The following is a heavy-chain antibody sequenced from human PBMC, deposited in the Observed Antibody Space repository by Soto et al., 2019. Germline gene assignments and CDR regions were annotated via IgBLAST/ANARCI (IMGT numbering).Heavy chain of an antibody. J-gene: IGHJ3*02. V-gene: IGHV1-2*02. Sequence: ASVKVSCKASGYTFTGYYMHWVRQAPGQGLEWMGWINPNSGGTNYAQKFQGRVTMTRDTSISTAYMELSRLRPDDTAVYYCASAVWFGELGDAFDIWGQGTMVTVSS. CDR2: INPNSGGT. D-gene: IGHD3-10*01. CDR3: ASAVWFGELGDAFDI. CDR1: GYTFTGYY.